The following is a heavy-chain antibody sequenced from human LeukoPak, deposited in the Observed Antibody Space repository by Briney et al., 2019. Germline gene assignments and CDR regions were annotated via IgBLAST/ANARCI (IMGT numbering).Heavy chain of an antibody. D-gene: IGHD3-22*01. V-gene: IGHV3-66*01. CDR2: IYSGGST. CDR1: GFTVSSNY. CDR3: ATYDSSGYYLVDY. Sequence: GGSLRLSCAASGFTVSSNYMSWVRQAPGKGPEWVSVIYSGGSTYYADSVKGRFTISRDNSKNTLYLQMNSLRAEDTAVYYCATYDSSGYYLVDYWGQGTLVTVSS. J-gene: IGHJ4*02.